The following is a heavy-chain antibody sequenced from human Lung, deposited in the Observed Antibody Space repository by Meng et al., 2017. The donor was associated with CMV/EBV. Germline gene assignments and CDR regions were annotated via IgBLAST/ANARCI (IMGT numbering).Heavy chain of an antibody. CDR2: IDPNSGDT. J-gene: IGHJ5*02. V-gene: IGHV1-2*06. CDR1: GYSFTAYY. D-gene: IGHD4-11*01. Sequence: LGQSGAEVKMLGASVKISCKASGYSFTAYYIHWVRQAPGQRPEWIGRIDPNSGDTVYLQNSQGRVTMTTDTSINTAYMELNRLTSDDTALYYSGRGRQSFDPWGQGTLVTVSS. CDR3: GRGRQSFDP.